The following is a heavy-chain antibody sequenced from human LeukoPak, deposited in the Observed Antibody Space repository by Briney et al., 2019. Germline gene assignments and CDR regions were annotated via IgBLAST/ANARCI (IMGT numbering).Heavy chain of an antibody. D-gene: IGHD3-22*01. Sequence: GESLQISCKGSGYTFPNYWIGWVRQLPGKGLEWMGIIYPGDSKTRYSPSFQGQVTISADKSISTAYLQWSSLKASDTAMYYCARFAYGSDYFPGHYWGQGTLVTVSS. CDR3: ARFAYGSDYFPGHY. CDR2: IYPGDSKT. V-gene: IGHV5-51*01. CDR1: GYTFPNYW. J-gene: IGHJ4*02.